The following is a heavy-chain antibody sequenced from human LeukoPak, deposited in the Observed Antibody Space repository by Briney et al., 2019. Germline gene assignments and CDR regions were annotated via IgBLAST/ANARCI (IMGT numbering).Heavy chain of an antibody. CDR1: GFTFSSYW. Sequence: GGSLRLSCAASGFTFSSYWMSWVRQAPGKGLEWVANIKQDGSEKYYVDSVKGRFTISRDNAKNSLYLQMNSRRAEDTAVYYCARSVVVVDDDAFDIWGQGTMVTVSS. J-gene: IGHJ3*02. CDR3: ARSVVVVDDDAFDI. V-gene: IGHV3-7*01. D-gene: IGHD3-22*01. CDR2: IKQDGSEK.